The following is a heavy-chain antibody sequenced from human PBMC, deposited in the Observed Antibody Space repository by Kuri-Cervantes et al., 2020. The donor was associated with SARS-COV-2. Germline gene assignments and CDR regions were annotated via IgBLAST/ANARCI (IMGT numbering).Heavy chain of an antibody. J-gene: IGHJ6*02. CDR3: ALRGYFDWFGGGMDV. CDR2: IYYSGST. V-gene: IGHV4-39*07. D-gene: IGHD3-9*01. Sequence: PETLSLTCTVSGGSISSSSYYWGWIRQPPGKGLEWIGSIYYSGSTYYNPSLKSRVTISVDTSKNQFSLKLSSVTAADTAVYYCALRGYFDWFGGGMDVWGQGTTVTVSS. CDR1: GGSISSSSYY.